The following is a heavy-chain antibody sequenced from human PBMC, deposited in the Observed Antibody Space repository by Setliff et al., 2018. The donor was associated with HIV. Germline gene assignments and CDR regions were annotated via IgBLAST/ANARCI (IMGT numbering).Heavy chain of an antibody. CDR3: ARGGFQRILVVVSATPYFDS. CDR2: INRSGST. Sequence: PSETLSLTCAVYGGFFSGYCWSWIRQSPGKGLEWIGEINRSGSTNYNPSPKSRVTISIDTSKNQFSLRLSSVTAADTAMYYCARGGFQRILVVVSATPYFDSWGQGTLVTVS. J-gene: IGHJ4*02. CDR1: GGFFSGYC. D-gene: IGHD2-15*01. V-gene: IGHV4-34*01.